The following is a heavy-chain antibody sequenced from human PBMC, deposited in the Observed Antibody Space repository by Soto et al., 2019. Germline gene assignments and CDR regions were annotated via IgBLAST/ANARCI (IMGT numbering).Heavy chain of an antibody. CDR3: AKDKRPLSYCSGGSCYLYFDY. J-gene: IGHJ4*02. Sequence: HPGGSLRLSCAASGFTFSSYAMSWVRQAPGKGLEWVSAISGSGGSTYYADSVKGRFTISRDNSKNTLYLQMNSLRAEDTAVYYCAKDKRPLSYCSGGSCYLYFDYWGQGTLVTVSS. D-gene: IGHD2-15*01. CDR2: ISGSGGST. CDR1: GFTFSSYA. V-gene: IGHV3-23*01.